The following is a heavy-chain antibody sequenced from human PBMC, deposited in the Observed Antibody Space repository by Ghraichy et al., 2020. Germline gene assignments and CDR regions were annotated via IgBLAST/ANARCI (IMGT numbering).Heavy chain of an antibody. J-gene: IGHJ4*02. Sequence: SQTLSLTCTVSGYSISIGYFWGWIRQPPGKGLEWIANIFRSGGTFYTPSLKSRVTISVNTSENQIPLQLSSVTAADTAVYFCARGRLIYYDSSGSYFDYWGQGTQVTVSS. CDR3: ARGRLIYYDSSGSYFDY. V-gene: IGHV4-38-2*02. CDR2: IFRSGGT. CDR1: GYSISIGYF. D-gene: IGHD3-22*01.